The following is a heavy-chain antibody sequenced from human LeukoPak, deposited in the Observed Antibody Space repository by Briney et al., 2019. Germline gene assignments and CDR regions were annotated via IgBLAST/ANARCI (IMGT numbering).Heavy chain of an antibody. D-gene: IGHD5-18*01. CDR3: ASGPFLRDTAMAQDV. Sequence: SVKVSCKASGGTFSSYAISWVRQAPGQGLEWMGGIIPIFGTANYAQKFQGRVTITADESTSTAYMELSSLRSEDTAVYYCASGPFLRDTAMAQDVWGKGTTVTVSS. CDR1: GGTFSSYA. CDR2: IIPIFGTA. J-gene: IGHJ6*04. V-gene: IGHV1-69*01.